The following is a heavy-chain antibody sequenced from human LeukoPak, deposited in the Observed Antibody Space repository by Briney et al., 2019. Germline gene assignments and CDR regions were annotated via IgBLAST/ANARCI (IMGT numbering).Heavy chain of an antibody. Sequence: GGSLRLSCAVSGFTFSSYAMSWVRQAPAKGLEWISTISVGGGSTWYTDSAKGRFTNSRDSSKNNLYLQMNSLRADDTAVYYCAIGGGLLWMGEFPRFFDSWGQGTLVTVSS. V-gene: IGHV3-23*01. CDR2: ISVGGGST. CDR1: GFTFSSYA. J-gene: IGHJ4*02. CDR3: AIGGGLLWMGEFPRFFDS. D-gene: IGHD3-16*01.